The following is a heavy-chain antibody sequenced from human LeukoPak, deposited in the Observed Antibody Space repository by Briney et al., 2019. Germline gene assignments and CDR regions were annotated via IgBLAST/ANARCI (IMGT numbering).Heavy chain of an antibody. CDR2: IYYSGST. Sequence: SQTLSLTCTVSGGSISSGGYYWSWIRQHPGKGLEWIGYIYYSGSTHYNPSLKSRVTISVDTSKNQFSLKLSSVTAADTAVYYCARSLPLLLWFGDSRGNAFDIWGQGTMVTVSS. CDR1: GGSISSGGYY. D-gene: IGHD3-10*01. J-gene: IGHJ3*02. V-gene: IGHV4-31*03. CDR3: ARSLPLLLWFGDSRGNAFDI.